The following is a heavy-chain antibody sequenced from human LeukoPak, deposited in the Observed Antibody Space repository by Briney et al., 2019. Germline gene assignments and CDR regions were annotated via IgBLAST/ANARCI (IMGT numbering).Heavy chain of an antibody. V-gene: IGHV1-8*01. CDR3: ARGRAVAGTVWFDP. J-gene: IGHJ5*02. D-gene: IGHD6-19*01. CDR1: GYTFTSYD. Sequence: GASVKVSCKASGYTFTSYDINWVRQATGQGLEWMGWMNPNSGNTGYAQKFQGRVTMTRNTSISTAYMGLSSLRSEDTAVYYCARGRAVAGTVWFDPWGQGTLVTVSS. CDR2: MNPNSGNT.